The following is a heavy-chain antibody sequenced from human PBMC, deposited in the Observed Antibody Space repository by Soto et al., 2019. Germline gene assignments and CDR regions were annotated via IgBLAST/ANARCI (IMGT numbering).Heavy chain of an antibody. V-gene: IGHV4-30-4*01. CDR3: ARDLWGYCGTDCYPLDV. D-gene: IGHD2-21*02. J-gene: IGHJ6*02. Sequence: SETLSLTCAVSGASISSGDSYWTWIRQPPGKGLEWIGYIHYSGTTYYNPSLKSRVTISVDTSKNQFSLKLSSVTAADTAVYYCARDLWGYCGTDCYPLDVWGQGTTVTVSS. CDR2: IHYSGTT. CDR1: GASISSGDSY.